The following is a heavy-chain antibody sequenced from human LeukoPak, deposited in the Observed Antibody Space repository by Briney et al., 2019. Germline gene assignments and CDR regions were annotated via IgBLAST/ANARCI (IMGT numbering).Heavy chain of an antibody. CDR1: GYSISSGYY. V-gene: IGHV4-38-2*02. CDR2: IYHSGST. Sequence: SETLSLTCAVSGYSISSGYYWGWIRQPPGKGLEWIGSIYHSGSTYYNPSLKSRVTISVDTSKNQFSLKLSSVTAADTAVYYCARDGGSGSYYRPGNWFDPWGQGTLVTVSS. CDR3: ARDGGSGSYYRPGNWFDP. D-gene: IGHD3-10*01. J-gene: IGHJ5*02.